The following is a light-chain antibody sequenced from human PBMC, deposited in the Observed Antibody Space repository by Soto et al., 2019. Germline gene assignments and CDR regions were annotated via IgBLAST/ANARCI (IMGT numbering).Light chain of an antibody. J-gene: IGKJ2*02. V-gene: IGKV3-20*01. Sequence: EVVLTQSPATLSLSPGERATVSCRASQSVSNNYVAWYQQKPGQAPRLLIFGSSDRATGIPAMFTGSGSGTDFALTIGRLEPEDFAVHFYQQYGNSSPSTFGQGTNLEVE. CDR3: QQYGNSSPST. CDR1: QSVSNNY. CDR2: GSS.